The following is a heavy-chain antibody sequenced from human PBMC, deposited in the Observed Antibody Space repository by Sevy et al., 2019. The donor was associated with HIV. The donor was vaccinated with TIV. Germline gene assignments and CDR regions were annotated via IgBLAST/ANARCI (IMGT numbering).Heavy chain of an antibody. Sequence: ASVKVSCKASGYTFSGYNMHWVRQAPGQGLEWMGRINSNSGDTHFAQRFQGRVTVTSDPSISTVYMEVSSLRFDDTAVYYCARVGVRGSVDPPEPIDVWGQGTVVTVSS. CDR1: GYTFSGYN. CDR3: ARVGVRGSVDPPEPIDV. D-gene: IGHD2-21*01. V-gene: IGHV1-2*06. CDR2: INSNSGDT. J-gene: IGHJ3*01.